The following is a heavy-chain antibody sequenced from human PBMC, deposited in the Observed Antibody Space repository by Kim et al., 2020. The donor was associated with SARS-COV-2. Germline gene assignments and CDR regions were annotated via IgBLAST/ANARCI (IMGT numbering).Heavy chain of an antibody. J-gene: IGHJ3*02. Sequence: ASVKVSCKASGYTFASYDINWVRQAAGQGLEWLGYMNPYNGDTGYAQKFQGRVTLTMNASISTAYMEVGSLTRDDTAVYYCARVVGRSYDFWSGSVDAFDIWGQGTEVTVTS. CDR2: MNPYNGDT. V-gene: IGHV1-8*01. D-gene: IGHD3-3*01. CDR3: ARVVGRSYDFWSGSVDAFDI. CDR1: GYTFASYD.